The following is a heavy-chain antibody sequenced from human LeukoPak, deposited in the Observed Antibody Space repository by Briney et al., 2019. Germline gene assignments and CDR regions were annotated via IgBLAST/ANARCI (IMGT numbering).Heavy chain of an antibody. CDR3: AADIVVVVALKGVDNWFDP. CDR2: IYYSGST. V-gene: IGHV4-39*01. J-gene: IGHJ5*02. CDR1: GGSISSSSYY. D-gene: IGHD2-15*01. Sequence: SETLSLTCTVSGGSISSSSYYWGWIRQPPGKGLEWIGSIYYSGSTYYNPSLKSRVTISVDTSKNQFSLKLSSVTAADTAVYYCAADIVVVVALKGVDNWFDPWGQGTLVTVSS.